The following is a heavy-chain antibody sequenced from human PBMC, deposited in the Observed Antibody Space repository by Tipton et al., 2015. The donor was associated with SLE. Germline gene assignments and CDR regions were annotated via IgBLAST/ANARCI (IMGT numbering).Heavy chain of an antibody. CDR3: ANEGMGYYDSTGFYFH. J-gene: IGHJ4*02. D-gene: IGHD3-22*01. Sequence: LSLTCTVSGASVNSGAYYWNWVRQAPGKGLEWISYISSSSATIYYADSVKGRFTISRDNAKNSLFLQMNSLRDEDTGVYYCANEGMGYYDSTGFYFHWGQGTRVTVSS. V-gene: IGHV3-48*02. CDR1: GASVNSGAYY. CDR2: ISSSSATI.